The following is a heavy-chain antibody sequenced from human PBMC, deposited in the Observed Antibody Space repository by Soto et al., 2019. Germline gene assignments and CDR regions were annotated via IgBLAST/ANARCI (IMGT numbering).Heavy chain of an antibody. CDR3: ARGSSYHENNWFDP. D-gene: IGHD6-6*01. J-gene: IGHJ5*02. V-gene: IGHV1-2*04. Sequence: ASVKVSCKASGYTFTGYYIHWVRQAPGQGLEWMGWINPNSGDTNYAQKFQGWVTMTRDTSISTAYMELSRLRSDDTAVYYCARGSSYHENNWFDPWGQGTLVTVSS. CDR2: INPNSGDT. CDR1: GYTFTGYY.